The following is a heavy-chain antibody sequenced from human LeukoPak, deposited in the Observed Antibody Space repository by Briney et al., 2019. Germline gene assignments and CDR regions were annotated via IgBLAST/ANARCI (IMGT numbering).Heavy chain of an antibody. V-gene: IGHV4-39*01. J-gene: IGHJ3*02. CDR2: IYYSGST. CDR1: GGSISGSGSSYY. Sequence: PSETLSLTCTVSGGSISGSGSSYYWVWIRQPPGKGLEWIGSIYYSGSTYYNPSLKSRVTISVDTSKNQFSLKLSSVTAADTAVYFCARTPRYSGNYYNAFDICRQGTTVTVSS. CDR3: ARTPRYSGNYYNAFDI. D-gene: IGHD1-26*01.